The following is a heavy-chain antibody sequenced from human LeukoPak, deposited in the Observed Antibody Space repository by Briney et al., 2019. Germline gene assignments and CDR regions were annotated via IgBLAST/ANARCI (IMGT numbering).Heavy chain of an antibody. CDR2: IYYSGST. CDR3: ARHDYGDGLRWFDA. D-gene: IGHD4-17*01. V-gene: IGHV4-39*01. J-gene: IGHJ5*02. Sequence: PSEALSLTCTVSGGSISSGTYYWGWIRQPPGKGLEWIGTIYYSGSTYYNPSLKSRVTISVDTSKNQFSLTLTSVTAADTALYYCARHDYGDGLRWFDAWGQGRLVTVSS. CDR1: GGSISSGTYY.